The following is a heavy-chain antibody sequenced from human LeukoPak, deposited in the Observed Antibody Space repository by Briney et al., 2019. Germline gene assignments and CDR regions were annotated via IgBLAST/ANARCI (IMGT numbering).Heavy chain of an antibody. D-gene: IGHD6-13*01. J-gene: IGHJ3*02. Sequence: GGSLRLSCAASGFTVSSNYMSWVRQATGKGLEWVSVIYSGGSTYYADSAKGRFTISRDNSKNTLYLQMNSLRAEDTAVYYCARVHYEGPYSSSWLGFAFDIWGQGTMVSVCS. CDR3: ARVHYEGPYSSSWLGFAFDI. CDR1: GFTVSSNY. V-gene: IGHV3-66*02. CDR2: IYSGGST.